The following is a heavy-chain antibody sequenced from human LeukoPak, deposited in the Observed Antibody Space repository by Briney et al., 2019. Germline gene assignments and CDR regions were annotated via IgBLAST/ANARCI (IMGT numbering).Heavy chain of an antibody. CDR1: VFIFSSYG. Sequence: GRSLRLSCASSVFIFSSYGMHWVRQAPGKGLEEVAVISYDGSNKYYADSVRGRFTISRDNSKNRLYLETSRVRAEDTAVYYCAKEAKRITIFKAFRYYYYGMDVWGKGTTVTVSS. D-gene: IGHD3-9*01. V-gene: IGHV3-30*18. J-gene: IGHJ6*04. CDR2: ISYDGSNK. CDR3: AKEAKRITIFKAFRYYYYGMDV.